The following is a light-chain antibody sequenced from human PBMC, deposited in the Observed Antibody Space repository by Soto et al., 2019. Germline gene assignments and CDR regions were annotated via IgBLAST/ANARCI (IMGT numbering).Light chain of an antibody. Sequence: EVVMTQSPAALSVSPGERATLSCRASQSVSGKLAWYQQKPGQAPRLLIYDASTRATGIPARFSGSGSGTEFTLTISSLQSEDFAVYYCQHYNNWPPFTFGPGTKVDIK. CDR3: QHYNNWPPFT. V-gene: IGKV3-15*01. CDR2: DAS. J-gene: IGKJ3*01. CDR1: QSVSGK.